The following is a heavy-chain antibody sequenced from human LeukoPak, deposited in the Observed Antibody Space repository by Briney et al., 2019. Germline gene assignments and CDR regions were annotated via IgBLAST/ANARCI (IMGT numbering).Heavy chain of an antibody. J-gene: IGHJ5*02. D-gene: IGHD3-3*01. CDR1: GYSISSGYY. Sequence: PSETLSLTCTVSGYSISSGYYWSWIRQPPGKGLEWIGEINHSGSTNYNPSLKSRVTISVDTSKNQFSLKLSSVTAADTAVYYCAAAYYDFWSGYYTRGWFDPWGQGTLVTVSS. CDR3: AAAYYDFWSGYYTRGWFDP. V-gene: IGHV4-38-2*02. CDR2: INHSGST.